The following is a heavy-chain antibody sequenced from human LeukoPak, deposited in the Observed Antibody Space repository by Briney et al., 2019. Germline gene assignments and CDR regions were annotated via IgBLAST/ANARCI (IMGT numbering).Heavy chain of an antibody. CDR3: ARVRRYCSSTSCYGGYYYYYYMDV. CDR2: IYYSGST. V-gene: IGHV4-59*12. Sequence: SETLSLTCTVSGGSISSYYWSWIRQPPGKGLEWIGYIYYSGSTNYNPSLKSRVTISVDTSKNQFSLKLSSVTAADTAVYYCARVRRYCSSTSCYGGYYYYYYMDVWGKGTTVTISS. CDR1: GGSISSYY. D-gene: IGHD2-2*01. J-gene: IGHJ6*03.